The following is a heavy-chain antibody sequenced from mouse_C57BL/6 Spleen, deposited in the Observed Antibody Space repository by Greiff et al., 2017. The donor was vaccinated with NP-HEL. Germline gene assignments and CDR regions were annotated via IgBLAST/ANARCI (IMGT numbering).Heavy chain of an antibody. CDR1: GFTFSSYG. CDR3: ARSYYYGSSYEENWYFDV. J-gene: IGHJ1*03. V-gene: IGHV5-6*02. CDR2: ISSGGSYT. D-gene: IGHD1-1*01. Sequence: EVKLVESGGDLVKPGGSLKLSCAASGFTFSSYGMSWVRQTPDKRLEWVATISSGGSYTYYPDSVKGRFTISRDNAKNTLYLQMSSLKSEDTAMYYCARSYYYGSSYEENWYFDVWGTGTTVTVSS.